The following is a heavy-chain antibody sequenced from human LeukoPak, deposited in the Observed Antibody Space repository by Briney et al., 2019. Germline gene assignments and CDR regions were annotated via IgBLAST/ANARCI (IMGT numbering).Heavy chain of an antibody. D-gene: IGHD3-10*01. CDR1: GFTFSNAW. J-gene: IGHJ4*02. CDR2: IKSKTDGGTT. Sequence: GGSLRLSCAASGFTFSNAWMSWVRQAPGKRLGWGGRIKSKTDGGTTDYAAPVKGRFTISRDDSKNTLYLQMNSLRTEDTAVYYCARDYYGSGIYFHYWGQGTLVTVSS. CDR3: ARDYYGSGIYFHY. V-gene: IGHV3-15*01.